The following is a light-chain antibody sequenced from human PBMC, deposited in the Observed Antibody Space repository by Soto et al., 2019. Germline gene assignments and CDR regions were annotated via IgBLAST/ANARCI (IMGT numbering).Light chain of an antibody. Sequence: EIVLRQSPGTLSLSPGERATLSCRASQTVSSRSLAWYQQKPGQAPRLLIFGASRGATGIPDRFSGSWSGTNFTLTICILEPEDFGVYYCHQYGYLGTFGQGTKVDIK. CDR1: QTVSSRS. V-gene: IGKV3-20*01. CDR3: HQYGYLGT. J-gene: IGKJ1*01. CDR2: GAS.